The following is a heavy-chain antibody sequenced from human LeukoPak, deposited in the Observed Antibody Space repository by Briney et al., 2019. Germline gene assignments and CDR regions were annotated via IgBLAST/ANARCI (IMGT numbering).Heavy chain of an antibody. D-gene: IGHD3-22*01. CDR3: ATGSLSYYDSSGYYPTYYFQH. J-gene: IGHJ1*01. V-gene: IGHV1-69*13. CDR1: GGTFSSYA. CDR2: IIPIFGTA. Sequence: ASVKVSCKASGGTFSSYAISWVRQAPGQGLEWMGGIIPIFGTANYAQKFQGRVTITADESTSTAYMELSSLRSEDMAVYYCATGSLSYYDSSGYYPTYYFQHWGQGTLVTVSS.